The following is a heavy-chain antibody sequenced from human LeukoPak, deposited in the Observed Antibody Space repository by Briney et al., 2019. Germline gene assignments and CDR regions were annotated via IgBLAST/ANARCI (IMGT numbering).Heavy chain of an antibody. D-gene: IGHD4-17*01. CDR3: ARGAVTTPDGNYYYGMDV. Sequence: SVKVSRKASGGTFISYAISWVRQAPGQGLEWMGGIIPIFGTANYAQKFQGRVTITADESTSTAYMELSSLRSEDTAVYYCARGAVTTPDGNYYYGMDVWGQGTTVTVSS. V-gene: IGHV1-69*13. CDR2: IIPIFGTA. CDR1: GGTFISYA. J-gene: IGHJ6*02.